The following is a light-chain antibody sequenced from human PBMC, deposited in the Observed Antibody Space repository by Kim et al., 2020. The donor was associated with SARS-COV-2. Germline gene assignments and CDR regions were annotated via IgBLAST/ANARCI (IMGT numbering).Light chain of an antibody. CDR1: KLVDKY. CDR2: QDS. J-gene: IGLJ2*01. Sequence: VSVSPGKTARIACSGDKLVDKYACWYQQKPGQSPVLVIYQDSKRPSGIPERFSGSNSGNTATLTISGTQAMDEADYYCQAWDSSTAFGGGTQLTVL. CDR3: QAWDSSTA. V-gene: IGLV3-1*01.